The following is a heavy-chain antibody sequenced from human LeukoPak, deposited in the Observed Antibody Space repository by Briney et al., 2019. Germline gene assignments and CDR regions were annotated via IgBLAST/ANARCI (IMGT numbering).Heavy chain of an antibody. CDR2: ISNSGSSI. V-gene: IGHV3-11*04. CDR3: ARDSAYGGNNWFDP. J-gene: IGHJ5*02. D-gene: IGHD4-23*01. Sequence: PGGSLRLSCAASGFTFSDSYMTWIRQAPGKGLEWVSYISNSGSSIYYADSVKGRFTISRDNAKNSLYLQMNSLRAEDTAVYYCARDSAYGGNNWFDPWGQGTLVTVSS. CDR1: GFTFSDSY.